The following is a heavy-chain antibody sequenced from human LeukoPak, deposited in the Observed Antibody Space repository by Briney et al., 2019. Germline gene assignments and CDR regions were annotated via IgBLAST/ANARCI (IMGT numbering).Heavy chain of an antibody. CDR2: ISYDGSNK. V-gene: IGHV3-30*03. Sequence: GGSVRLSCAASGFPFSRYGMHWVRQAPGKGLEWVAVISYDGSNKYYADSVKGRFTISRDNSKNTLYLQMNSLKTEDTAVYYCTTHPLLLWFGELLGYWGQGTLVTVSS. J-gene: IGHJ4*02. CDR3: TTHPLLLWFGELLGY. D-gene: IGHD3-10*01. CDR1: GFPFSRYG.